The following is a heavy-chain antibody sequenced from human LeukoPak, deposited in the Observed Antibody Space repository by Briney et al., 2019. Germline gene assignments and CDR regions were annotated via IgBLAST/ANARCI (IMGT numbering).Heavy chain of an antibody. D-gene: IGHD3-3*01. CDR2: IYYSGST. CDR3: ARVRKGLGVLDWFDP. CDR1: GGSISSYY. V-gene: IGHV4-59*01. Sequence: PSETLSLTCTVSGGSISSYYWSWIRQPPGKGLEWIGYIYYSGSTNYNPSLKSRVTISVDTSKNQFSLKLSSVTAADTAVYYCARVRKGLGVLDWFDPWGQGTLVTVSS. J-gene: IGHJ5*02.